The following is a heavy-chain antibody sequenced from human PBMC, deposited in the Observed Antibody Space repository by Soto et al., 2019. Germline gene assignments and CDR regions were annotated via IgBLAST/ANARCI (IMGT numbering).Heavy chain of an antibody. Sequence: PGGSLRLSCAASGFTFSNAWMSWVRQAPGKGLEWVGRIKSKTDGGTTDYAAPVKGRFTISRDDSKNTLYLQMNSLKTEDTAVYYCTTDLALVGSSWYEDFDYWGQGTLVTVSS. CDR2: IKSKTDGGTT. CDR1: GFTFSNAW. V-gene: IGHV3-15*01. CDR3: TTDLALVGSSWYEDFDY. D-gene: IGHD6-13*01. J-gene: IGHJ4*02.